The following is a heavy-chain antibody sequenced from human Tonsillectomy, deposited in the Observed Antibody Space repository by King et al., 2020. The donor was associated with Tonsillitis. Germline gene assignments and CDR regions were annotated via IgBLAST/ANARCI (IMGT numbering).Heavy chain of an antibody. CDR3: ARQGTYYYDSSGYYSLDY. CDR1: GGSISSSSYY. CDR2: IYYSGST. V-gene: IGHV4-39*07. D-gene: IGHD3-22*01. J-gene: IGHJ4*02. Sequence: QLQESGPGLVKPSETLSLTCTVSGGSISSSSYYWGWIRQPPGKGLECIGSIYYSGSTYYNPSLKSRVTISVDTSKNQFSLKLSSVTAADTAVYYCARQGTYYYDSSGYYSLDYWGQGTLVTVSS.